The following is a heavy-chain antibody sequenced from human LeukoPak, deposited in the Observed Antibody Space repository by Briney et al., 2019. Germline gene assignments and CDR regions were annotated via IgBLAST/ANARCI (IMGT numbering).Heavy chain of an antibody. J-gene: IGHJ4*02. D-gene: IGHD4-17*01. V-gene: IGHV4-61*08. CDR1: GGSVSTDDYY. CDR2: IYYSGST. Sequence: SETLSLTCTVSGGSVSTDDYYWSWIRQPPGKGLQWIGYIYYSGSTNYNPSLKSRVTISVDTSKNQFSLRLSSVTAADTAVYYCARLAPGYGDSDTDYWGQGTLVTVSS. CDR3: ARLAPGYGDSDTDY.